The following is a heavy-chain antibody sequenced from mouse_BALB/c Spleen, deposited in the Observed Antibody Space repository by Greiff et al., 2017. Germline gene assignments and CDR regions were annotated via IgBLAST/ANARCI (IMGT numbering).Heavy chain of an antibody. J-gene: IGHJ1*01. CDR3: ARDYYGSSYYFDV. D-gene: IGHD1-1*01. V-gene: IGHV3-8*02. CDR2: ISYSGST. Sequence: EVQLQQSGPSLVKPSQTLSLTCSVTGDSITSGYWNWIRKFPGNKLEYMGYISYSGSTYYNPSLKSRISITRDTSKNQYYLQLNSVTTEDTATYYCARDYYGSSYYFDVWGAGTTVTVSS. CDR1: GDSITSGY.